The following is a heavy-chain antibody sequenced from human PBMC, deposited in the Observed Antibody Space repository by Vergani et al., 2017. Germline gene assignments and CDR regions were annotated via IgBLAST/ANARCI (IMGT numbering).Heavy chain of an antibody. Sequence: EVQLVESGGGLVKPGGSLRLSCAASGFSFSSYSMNWVRQAPGKGLEWVASISGSSSYVFYRDSVEGRFTITRDNAKKSVYLQMNSLRAEDTAMYFCAGGLWYCTHIRCSPPSYWGQGTQVTVSS. CDR1: GFSFSSYS. J-gene: IGHJ4*02. V-gene: IGHV3-21*02. CDR2: ISGSSSYV. CDR3: AGGLWYCTHIRCSPPSY. D-gene: IGHD2-8*01.